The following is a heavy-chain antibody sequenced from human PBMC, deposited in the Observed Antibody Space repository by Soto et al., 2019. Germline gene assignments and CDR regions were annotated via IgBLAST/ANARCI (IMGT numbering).Heavy chain of an antibody. D-gene: IGHD3-3*01. CDR1: GFTFSSYS. J-gene: IGHJ5*02. Sequence: EVQLVESGGGLVKPGGSLRLSCAASGFTFSSYSMNWVRQAPGKGLEWVSTISSRNNDMYYVDSVKGRCTISRDNARNSAYLPVNSLRAEDTAVYYCARDVNGGFCGAWGQGTLVTVSS. CDR2: ISSRNNDM. CDR3: ARDVNGGFCGA. V-gene: IGHV3-21*06.